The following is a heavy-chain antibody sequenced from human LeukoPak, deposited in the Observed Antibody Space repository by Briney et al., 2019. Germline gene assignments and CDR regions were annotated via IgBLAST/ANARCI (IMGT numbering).Heavy chain of an antibody. CDR3: ARDYAERGYFDY. CDR2: INHSGST. J-gene: IGHJ4*02. Sequence: SETLSLTCAVYGGSFSGYYWSWIRQPPGKGLGWIGEINHSGSTNYNPSLKSRVTISVDTSKNQFSLKLSSVTAADTAVYYCARDYAERGYFDYWGQGTLVTVSS. V-gene: IGHV4-34*01. D-gene: IGHD4-17*01. CDR1: GGSFSGYY.